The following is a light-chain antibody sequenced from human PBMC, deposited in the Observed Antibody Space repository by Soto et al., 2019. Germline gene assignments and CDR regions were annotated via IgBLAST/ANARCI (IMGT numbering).Light chain of an antibody. CDR3: SSQAVSSTLV. V-gene: IGLV2-14*01. CDR1: SSDVGSYNY. CDR2: DVS. Sequence: QSALTQPASVSGSPGQSITISCTGTSSDVGSYNYVSWYQQYPGKAPKLMIYDVSNRPSGISIRFSGSKSGNTASLTISGLHAEDEADYYCSSQAVSSTLVFGGGTQLTVL. J-gene: IGLJ7*01.